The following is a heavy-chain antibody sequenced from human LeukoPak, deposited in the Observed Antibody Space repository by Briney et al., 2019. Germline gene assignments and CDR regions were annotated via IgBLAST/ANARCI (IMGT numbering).Heavy chain of an antibody. Sequence: SETLSLTCTVSGGSISNYYWSWIRQPAGKGLEWIGRIYTSGSTNYNPSLKSRVTMSVDTSKNQFSLKLSSVTAADTAIYYCARDSVGATSWPYDAFDIWGQGTMVTVSS. CDR1: GGSISNYY. J-gene: IGHJ3*02. V-gene: IGHV4-4*07. CDR3: ARDSVGATSWPYDAFDI. CDR2: IYTSGST. D-gene: IGHD1-26*01.